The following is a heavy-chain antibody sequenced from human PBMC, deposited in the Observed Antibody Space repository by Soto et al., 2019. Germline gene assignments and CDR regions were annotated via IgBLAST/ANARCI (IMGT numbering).Heavy chain of an antibody. V-gene: IGHV3-33*01. J-gene: IGHJ6*02. CDR2: IWYDGSNK. CDR3: ARVGGYSYGFRDGMDV. Sequence: GGSLRLSCAASGFTFSSYGMHGVRQAPGKGLEWVAVIWYDGSNKYYADSVKGRFTISRDNSKNTLYLQMNSLRAEDTAVYYCARVGGYSYGFRDGMDVWGQGTTVTVSS. CDR1: GFTFSSYG. D-gene: IGHD5-18*01.